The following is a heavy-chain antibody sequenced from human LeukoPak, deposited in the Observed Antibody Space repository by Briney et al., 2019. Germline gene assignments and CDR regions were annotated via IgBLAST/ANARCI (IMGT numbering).Heavy chain of an antibody. V-gene: IGHV3-21*01. CDR2: ISSSSSYI. J-gene: IGHJ3*02. CDR1: GFTFSSYS. D-gene: IGHD2-15*01. CDR3: AKDRRLGYCSGGSCHPHDAFDI. Sequence: GGSLRLSCAASGFTFSSYSMNWVRQAPGKGLEWVSSISSSSSYIYYADSVKGRFTISRDNSKNTLYLQMNSLRAEDTAVYYCAKDRRLGYCSGGSCHPHDAFDIWGQGTMVTVSS.